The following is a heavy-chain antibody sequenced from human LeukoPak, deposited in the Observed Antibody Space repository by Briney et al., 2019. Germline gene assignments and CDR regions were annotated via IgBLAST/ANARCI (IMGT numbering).Heavy chain of an antibody. D-gene: IGHD3-22*01. V-gene: IGHV4-59*08. J-gene: IGHJ3*02. CDR1: GGSISSYY. CDR3: ASLGSYYYDSSGYYGAFDI. Sequence: SETLSLTCTVSGGSISSYYWSWIRQPPGKGLEWIGYIYYSGSTNYNPSLKSRVTISVDTSKNQFSLKLSSVTAADTAVYYCASLGSYYYDSSGYYGAFDIWGQGTMVTVSS. CDR2: IYYSGST.